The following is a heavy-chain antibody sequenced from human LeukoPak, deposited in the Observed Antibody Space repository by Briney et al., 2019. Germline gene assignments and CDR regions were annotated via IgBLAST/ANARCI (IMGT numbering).Heavy chain of an antibody. V-gene: IGHV3-9*01. Sequence: GGSLRLSCAASGFTFDDYAMHWVQQAPGKGLEWVSGISWNSGSIGYADSVKGRFTISRDNAKNSLYLQMNSLRAEDTAVYYCARDSESVGATFDYWGQGTLVTVSS. D-gene: IGHD1-26*01. CDR2: ISWNSGSI. CDR1: GFTFDDYA. CDR3: ARDSESVGATFDY. J-gene: IGHJ4*02.